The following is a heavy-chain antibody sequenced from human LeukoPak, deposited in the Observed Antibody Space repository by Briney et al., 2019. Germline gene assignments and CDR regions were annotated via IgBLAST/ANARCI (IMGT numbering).Heavy chain of an antibody. Sequence: GGSLRLSCVASGFTFDDYGMSWVRQAPGKGLEWVSGINWNGGSTGYADSVKGRFTISRDNAKNSLYLQMNSLRAEDTALYYCARDPVVDTAMGDAFDIWGQGTMVTVSS. D-gene: IGHD5-18*01. J-gene: IGHJ3*02. V-gene: IGHV3-20*04. CDR1: GFTFDDYG. CDR3: ARDPVVDTAMGDAFDI. CDR2: INWNGGST.